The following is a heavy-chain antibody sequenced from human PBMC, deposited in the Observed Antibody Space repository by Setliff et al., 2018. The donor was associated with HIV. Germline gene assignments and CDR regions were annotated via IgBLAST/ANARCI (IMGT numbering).Heavy chain of an antibody. CDR2: ISGSGSYI. CDR1: GFTFSSYS. V-gene: IGHV3-21*01. CDR3: ARSRSTRDAFDI. J-gene: IGHJ3*02. Sequence: KPGGSLRLSCAASGFTFSSYSMNWVRQAPGKGLEWVSSISGSGSYIYYAGSLRGRFTISRDYASNSLYLEMNSLRVEDTAIYYCARSRSTRDAFDIWGQGTMVTVSS. D-gene: IGHD1-1*01.